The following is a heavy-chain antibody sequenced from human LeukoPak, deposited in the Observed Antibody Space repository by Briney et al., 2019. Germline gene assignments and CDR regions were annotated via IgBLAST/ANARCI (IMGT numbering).Heavy chain of an antibody. CDR2: SSGSGGRT. J-gene: IGHJ4*02. V-gene: IGHV3-23*01. D-gene: IGHD6-6*01. CDR1: GFTFSNYV. CDR3: AKALEDSSIAARPSDN. Sequence: GGSLRLSCAASGFTFSNYVMSWVREAPGKGLEWVSASSGSGGRTCFADFVNGRFTNSRDNSKNTLYLQMNSLRAEDTALYYCAKALEDSSIAARPSDNWGQGTLVTVST.